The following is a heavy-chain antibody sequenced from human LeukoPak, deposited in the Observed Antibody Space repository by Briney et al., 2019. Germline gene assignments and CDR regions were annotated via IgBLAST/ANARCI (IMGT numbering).Heavy chain of an antibody. Sequence: GGSLRLSCAASGFTFSTYWMYWVRQAPGKGLVWVSRINTDGSTTSYADSVKGRFTISRDNAKNTLYVQMNSLRAEDTAVYYCARVAARYCSSTSCPMGYYFYMDVWGKGTTVTVSS. CDR2: INTDGSTT. D-gene: IGHD2-2*01. J-gene: IGHJ6*03. CDR1: GFTFSTYW. CDR3: ARVAARYCSSTSCPMGYYFYMDV. V-gene: IGHV3-74*01.